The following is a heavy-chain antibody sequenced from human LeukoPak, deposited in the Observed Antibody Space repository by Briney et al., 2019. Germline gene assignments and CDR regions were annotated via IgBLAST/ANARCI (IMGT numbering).Heavy chain of an antibody. CDR1: GFTVSSNY. V-gene: IGHV3-66*01. J-gene: IGHJ4*02. Sequence: GGSLRLSCAASGFTVSSNYMSWVRQAPGKGLEWVSVIYSGGGTYYADSVKGRFTISRDNSKNTLYLQMNSLRAEDTAVYYCARAPRYSYGSYWGQGTLVTVSS. CDR2: IYSGGGT. CDR3: ARAPRYSYGSY. D-gene: IGHD5-18*01.